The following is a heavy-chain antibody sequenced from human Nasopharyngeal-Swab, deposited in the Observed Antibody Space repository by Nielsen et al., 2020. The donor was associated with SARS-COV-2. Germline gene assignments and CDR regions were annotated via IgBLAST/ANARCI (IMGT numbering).Heavy chain of an antibody. CDR3: ARGLGQYYYDSSGYYFFDY. CDR2: INHSGST. V-gene: IGHV4-34*01. D-gene: IGHD3-22*01. J-gene: IGHJ4*02. Sequence: SETLSLTCAVYGGSFSGYYWSWIRQPPGKGLEWIGEINHSGSTNYNPSLKGRVTISVDTSKNQFSLKLSSVTAADTAVYYYARGLGQYYYDSSGYYFFDYWGQGTLVTVSS. CDR1: GGSFSGYY.